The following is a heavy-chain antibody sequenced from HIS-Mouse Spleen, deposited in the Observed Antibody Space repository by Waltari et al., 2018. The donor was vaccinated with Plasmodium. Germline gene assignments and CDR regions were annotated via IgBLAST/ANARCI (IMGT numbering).Heavy chain of an antibody. J-gene: IGHJ4*02. V-gene: IGHV2-70*15. D-gene: IGHD6-6*01. Sequence: QVTLRESGPALVKPTQTLTLTCTFSGFSLSNSGMCVSWIRQPPGKALEWLARIDWDDDKNYSTSLKTRLTIPKETSKNQVVLTMTNMDPVDTATYYCARHKKRGQLVRGYFDYWGQGTLVTVSS. CDR3: ARHKKRGQLVRGYFDY. CDR2: IDWDDDK. CDR1: GFSLSNSGMC.